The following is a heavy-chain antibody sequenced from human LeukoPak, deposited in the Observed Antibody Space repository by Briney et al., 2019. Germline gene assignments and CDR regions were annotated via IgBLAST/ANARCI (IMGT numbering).Heavy chain of an antibody. Sequence: GGSLRLSCAASGFTFSSYSMNWVRQAPGKGLEWVSYISSSSSTIYYADSVKGRFTISRDNAKNSLYLQMNSLRAEDTALYYCAKTSLTIFGVVGGAFDIWGQGTMVTVSS. J-gene: IGHJ3*02. V-gene: IGHV3-48*04. D-gene: IGHD3-3*01. CDR1: GFTFSSYS. CDR2: ISSSSSTI. CDR3: AKTSLTIFGVVGGAFDI.